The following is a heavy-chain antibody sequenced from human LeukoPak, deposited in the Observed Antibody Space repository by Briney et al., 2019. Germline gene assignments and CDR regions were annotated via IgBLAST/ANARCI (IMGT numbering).Heavy chain of an antibody. CDR1: GGSFSGYY. V-gene: IGHV4-34*01. Sequence: PSETLSLTCAVYGGSFSGYYWSWIRQPPGKGLEWIGEINHSGSTNYNPSLKSRVTISVDTSKNQFSLKLSSVTAADTAVYYCARGRRVPYFDYWGQGTLVTVSS. D-gene: IGHD2-2*01. CDR2: INHSGST. CDR3: ARGRRVPYFDY. J-gene: IGHJ4*02.